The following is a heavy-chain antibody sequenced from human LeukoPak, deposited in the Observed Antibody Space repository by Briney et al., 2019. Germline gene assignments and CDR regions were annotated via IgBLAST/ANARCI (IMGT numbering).Heavy chain of an antibody. D-gene: IGHD2-15*01. CDR2: INPSGGST. CDR3: ARDSAGSGYFDY. J-gene: IGHJ4*02. Sequence: ASVKVSCKASGYTFTSYYMHWVRQAPGQGLEWMGIINPSGGSTSYAQKFQGRVTMTRDMSTSTVYMELSSLRSGDTAVYYCARDSAGSGYFDYWGQGTLVTVSS. V-gene: IGHV1-46*01. CDR1: GYTFTSYY.